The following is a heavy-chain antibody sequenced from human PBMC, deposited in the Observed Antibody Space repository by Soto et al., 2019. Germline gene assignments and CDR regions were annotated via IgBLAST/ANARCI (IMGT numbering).Heavy chain of an antibody. CDR3: ARLPGVRGVFDGFNV. V-gene: IGHV5-51*01. D-gene: IGHD3-10*01. J-gene: IGHJ3*01. Sequence: PGESLKISCNGSGYSFAGYWICWVRQMPWKGLDWMGVIYPGDSDTRYSPSFHGQVTISADKSISTAYLQWSSLKASDTAMYFCARLPGVRGVFDGFNVWGQGTMVTVSS. CDR1: GYSFAGYW. CDR2: IYPGDSDT.